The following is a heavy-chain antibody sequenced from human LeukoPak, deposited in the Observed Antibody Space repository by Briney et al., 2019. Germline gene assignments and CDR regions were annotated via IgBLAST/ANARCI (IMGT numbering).Heavy chain of an antibody. Sequence: PSETLSLTCTVSGGSISSYYWSWIRQPAGKGLEWIGRIYTSGSTTYNPSLRSRVTMSIDTSNNQFSLRLRSVTAADTAVYYCARVSSSWYQDWYFDLWGRGTLVTVSS. J-gene: IGHJ2*01. V-gene: IGHV4-4*07. CDR3: ARVSSSWYQDWYFDL. CDR1: GGSISSYY. CDR2: IYTSGST. D-gene: IGHD6-13*01.